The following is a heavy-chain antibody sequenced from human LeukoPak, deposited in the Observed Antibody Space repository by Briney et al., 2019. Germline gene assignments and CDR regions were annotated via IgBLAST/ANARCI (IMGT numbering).Heavy chain of an antibody. CDR2: ISGYNGNT. Sequence: ASVKVSCKASGYTFTSYYMHWVRQAPGQGLEWMGWISGYNGNTNYAQKLQGRVTMTTDTSTTTAYMELRSLRSDDTAVYYCARRDLPGFDIWGQGTMVTVSS. J-gene: IGHJ3*02. V-gene: IGHV1-18*04. CDR3: ARRDLPGFDI. CDR1: GYTFTSYY.